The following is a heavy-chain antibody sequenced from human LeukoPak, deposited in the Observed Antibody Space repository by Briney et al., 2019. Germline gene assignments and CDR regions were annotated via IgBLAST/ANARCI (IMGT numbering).Heavy chain of an antibody. CDR3: AREPLRLIAAARSLDY. J-gene: IGHJ4*02. CDR2: IIPIFGTA. D-gene: IGHD6-13*01. V-gene: IGHV1-69*05. Sequence: SVKVSCKASGGTFSSYAISWVRQAPGQGLEWMGGIIPIFGTANYAQKFQGRVTITTDESTSTAYMELSSLRSEDTAVYYCAREPLRLIAAARSLDYWGQGTLVTVSS. CDR1: GGTFSSYA.